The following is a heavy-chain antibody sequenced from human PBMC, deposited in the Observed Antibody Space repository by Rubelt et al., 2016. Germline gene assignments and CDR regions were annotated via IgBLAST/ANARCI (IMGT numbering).Heavy chain of an antibody. V-gene: IGHV3-23*04. D-gene: IGHD4-17*01. CDR2: ISGSGDKT. CDR3: ARCMITVTTQMGAVEI. CDR1: GFTFGDYT. J-gene: IGHJ3*02. Sequence: EVQLVESGGGLVQPGRSLRLSCTASGFTFGDYTMSWFRQAPGKGLEWVSTISGSGDKTFYADSVKGRFIISRDNSKNSLYLQINGLRAEDTATCHCARCMITVTTQMGAVEIWGQGTMLSVSS.